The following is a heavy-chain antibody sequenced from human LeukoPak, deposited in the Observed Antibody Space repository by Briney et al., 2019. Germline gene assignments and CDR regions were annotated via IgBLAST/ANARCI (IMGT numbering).Heavy chain of an antibody. CDR1: GGSISSYY. CDR3: ARFLRGSNSKSYDY. D-gene: IGHD3-10*01. Sequence: PSETLSLTCNVSGGSISSYYWTWIRQSPGKRLEWVGDVHYREGTNYNPSLRSRVTMSVDTSKNQFSLRLSSVTAADTALYYCARFLRGSNSKSYDYWGQGVSVTVSS. CDR2: VHYREGT. V-gene: IGHV4-59*01. J-gene: IGHJ4*02.